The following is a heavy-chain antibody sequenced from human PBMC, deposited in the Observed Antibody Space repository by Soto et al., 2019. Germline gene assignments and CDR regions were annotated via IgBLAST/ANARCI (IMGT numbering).Heavy chain of an antibody. CDR2: IYWDDDK. CDR1: GFSLSTSGVG. CDR3: AHMSPLYFDWL. V-gene: IGHV2-5*02. D-gene: IGHD3-9*01. J-gene: IGHJ4*02. Sequence: QITLKESGPTLVKPTQTLTLTCTFSGFSLSTSGVGVGWIRQPPGKALEWLALIYWDDDKRYSPSLKSRLTXTXXTSKNQVVLTMTNMDPVDTATYYCAHMSPLYFDWLWGQGTLVTVSS.